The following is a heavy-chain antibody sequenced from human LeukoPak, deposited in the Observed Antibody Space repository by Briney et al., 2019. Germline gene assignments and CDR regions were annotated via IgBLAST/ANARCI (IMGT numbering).Heavy chain of an antibody. CDR3: AREHSGGGNYYDSSGYYRSFDY. D-gene: IGHD3-22*01. CDR1: GFTFSSYS. Sequence: AGSLSLSCAPSGFTFSSYSMNWVRQAPGKGLEWVSYISSGRSYIYYADSVKGRFTISRDNDKNSLYLQMSSLRVEDTAVYYCAREHSGGGNYYDSSGYYRSFDYWGWGTPVTVSS. V-gene: IGHV3-21*01. J-gene: IGHJ4*02. CDR2: ISSGRSYI.